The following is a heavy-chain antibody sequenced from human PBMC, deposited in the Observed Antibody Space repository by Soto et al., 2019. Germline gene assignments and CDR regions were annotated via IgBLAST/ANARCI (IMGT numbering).Heavy chain of an antibody. CDR3: ARQPHYYDFWSGCEIDY. CDR2: IYYSGST. Sequence: QLQLQESGPGLVKPSETLSLTCTVSGGSISSSSYYWGWIRQPPGKGLEWIGSIYYSGSTYYNPSLKSRVPISVYTSKNQFSLKLSSVTAADTAVYYCARQPHYYDFWSGCEIDYWGQGTLVTVSS. CDR1: GGSISSSSYY. D-gene: IGHD3-3*01. V-gene: IGHV4-39*01. J-gene: IGHJ4*02.